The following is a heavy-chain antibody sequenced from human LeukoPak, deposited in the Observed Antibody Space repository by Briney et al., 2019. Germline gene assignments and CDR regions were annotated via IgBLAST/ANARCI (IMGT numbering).Heavy chain of an antibody. CDR3: AKDLCSTVVTPLCWYFDL. CDR1: GFSFSNYA. Sequence: PGGSLRLSCAASGFSFSNYAVTWVRQAPGKGLEWVAVISYDGSNKYYADSVKGRFTISRDNSKNTLYLQMNSLRAEDTAVYYCAKDLCSTVVTPLCWYFDLWGRGTLVTVSS. D-gene: IGHD4-23*01. V-gene: IGHV3-30*18. J-gene: IGHJ2*01. CDR2: ISYDGSNK.